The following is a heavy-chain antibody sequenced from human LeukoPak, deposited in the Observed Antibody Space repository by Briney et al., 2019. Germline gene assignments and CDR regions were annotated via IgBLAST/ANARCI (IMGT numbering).Heavy chain of an antibody. CDR1: GGTFSSYA. D-gene: IGHD6-13*01. CDR2: IIPIFGTA. CDR3: ATDGGGPDTSSWYVPFDY. V-gene: IGHV1-69*01. Sequence: GASVKVSCKASGGTFSSYAISWVRQAPGQGLEWMGGIIPIFGTANYAQKFQGRVTIIADESTSTAYMELSSLRSEDTAVYYCATDGGGPDTSSWYVPFDYWGQGTLVTVSS. J-gene: IGHJ4*02.